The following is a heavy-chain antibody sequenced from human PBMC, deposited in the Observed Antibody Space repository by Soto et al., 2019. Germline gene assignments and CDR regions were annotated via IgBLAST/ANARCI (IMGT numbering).Heavy chain of an antibody. D-gene: IGHD5-12*01. J-gene: IGHJ6*02. CDR1: GGSISSYY. CDR2: IYYSGST. Sequence: QVQLQESGPGLVKPSETLSLTCTVSGGSISSYYWTWIRQPPGKGLEWIGYIYYSGSTNYNPSLTRRVTVSVDTSQNQSSLKLSSVTAADTAVYYCARGRWLRRPGGDVWGQGTTVTVSS. V-gene: IGHV4-59*01. CDR3: ARGRWLRRPGGDV.